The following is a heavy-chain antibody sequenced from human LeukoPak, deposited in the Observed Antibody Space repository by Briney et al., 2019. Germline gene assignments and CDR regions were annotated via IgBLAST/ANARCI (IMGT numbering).Heavy chain of an antibody. CDR3: ARVGHSSSWSGGAFDI. V-gene: IGHV1-18*01. J-gene: IGHJ3*02. CDR1: GCTFTSYG. CDR2: ISAYNGNT. D-gene: IGHD6-13*01. Sequence: ASVKVSCMDSGCTFTSYGISWVRQAPGQGLEWMGWISAYNGNTNYAQKLQGRVTMTTDTSTSTAYMELRSLRSDDTAVYYCARVGHSSSWSGGAFDIWGQGTMVTVSS.